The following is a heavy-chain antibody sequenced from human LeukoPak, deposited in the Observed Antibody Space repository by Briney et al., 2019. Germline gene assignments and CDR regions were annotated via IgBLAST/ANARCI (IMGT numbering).Heavy chain of an antibody. D-gene: IGHD5-24*01. CDR1: GFTFDDYA. Sequence: GRSLRLSCAASGFTFDDYAMHWVRQAPGKGLEWVSGISWNSGSIGYADSVKGRFTISRDNAKNSLYLQMNSLRAEDTAVYYCARVSRDTFDYWGQGTLVTVSS. CDR2: ISWNSGSI. V-gene: IGHV3-9*01. J-gene: IGHJ4*02. CDR3: ARVSRDTFDY.